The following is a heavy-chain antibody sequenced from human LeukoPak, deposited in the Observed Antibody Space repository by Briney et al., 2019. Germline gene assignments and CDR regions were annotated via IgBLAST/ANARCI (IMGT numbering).Heavy chain of an antibody. D-gene: IGHD3-22*01. Sequence: ASVKVSCKASGYTFTSYFIHWVRQAPGQGLEWMGIINPSGGSTGYPQKFQGRVTMTRGTSTSTVYMELSSLRSEDAAVYYCARVHYYDGSGYYYFDYWGQGTLVTVSS. CDR2: INPSGGST. J-gene: IGHJ4*02. CDR3: ARVHYYDGSGYYYFDY. CDR1: GYTFTSYF. V-gene: IGHV1-46*01.